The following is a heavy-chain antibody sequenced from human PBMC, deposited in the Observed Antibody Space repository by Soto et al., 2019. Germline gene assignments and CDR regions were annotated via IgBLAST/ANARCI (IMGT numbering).Heavy chain of an antibody. CDR1: GFTVSSNY. D-gene: IGHD5-18*01. CDR3: ARDAFGYSYGYLYYGMDV. CDR2: IYSGGST. Sequence: GGSLRLSCAASGFTVSSNYMSWVRQAPGKGLEWVSVIYSGGSTYYADSVKGRFTISRDNSKNALYLQMNSLRAEDTAVYYCARDAFGYSYGYLYYGMDVWGQGTTVTVSS. V-gene: IGHV3-53*01. J-gene: IGHJ6*02.